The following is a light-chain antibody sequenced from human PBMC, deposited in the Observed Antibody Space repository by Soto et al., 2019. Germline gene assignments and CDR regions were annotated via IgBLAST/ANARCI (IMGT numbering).Light chain of an antibody. CDR1: ETVDTSS. Sequence: EIVLTQSPGTLSLSPGETATLSCRASETVDTSSLGWYQQKPGRAPSLLIYSASRRATGIPDRFDASGSATDFTLTISRLESEDFAVYYCHQYSSSPPTFGGGTKVEI. J-gene: IGKJ4*01. CDR3: HQYSSSPPT. V-gene: IGKV3-20*01. CDR2: SAS.